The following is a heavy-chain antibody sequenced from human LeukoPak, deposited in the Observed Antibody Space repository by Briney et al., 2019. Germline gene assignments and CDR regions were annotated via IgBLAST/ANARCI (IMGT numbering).Heavy chain of an antibody. CDR2: INSDGSST. CDR3: SREIRISRNFDY. J-gene: IGHJ4*02. V-gene: IGHV3-74*01. D-gene: IGHD2/OR15-2a*01. CDR1: GFTFSSYW. Sequence: GGSLRLSCAASGFTFSSYWMHWVRQAPGKGLVWVSRINSDGSSTSYADSVKGRFTISRDNAKNTLYVQMKSMRAEDTDVYYCSREIRISRNFDYWGQGTLVTVSS.